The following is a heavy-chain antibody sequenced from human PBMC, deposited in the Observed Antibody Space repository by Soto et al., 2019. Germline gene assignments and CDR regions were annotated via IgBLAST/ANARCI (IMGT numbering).Heavy chain of an antibody. Sequence: SETLSLTCTVSGDSVNTVNYYWTWIRQPPGKGLEWIGYVSNSGSTNYSPSLKSRVTSSADTSKNQFYLRLTSVAAADTAVYYCARGRGIAVRPYYYGMDVWGQGTTVTVSS. D-gene: IGHD6-6*01. V-gene: IGHV4-61*01. J-gene: IGHJ6*02. CDR3: ARGRGIAVRPYYYGMDV. CDR1: GDSVNTVNYY. CDR2: VSNSGST.